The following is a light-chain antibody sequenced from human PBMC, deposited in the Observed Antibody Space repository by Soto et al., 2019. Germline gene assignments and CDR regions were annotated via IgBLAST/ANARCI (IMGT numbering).Light chain of an antibody. V-gene: IGKV1-9*01. CDR3: QQLNSYART. J-gene: IGKJ2*02. CDR2: AAS. Sequence: DIQLTQSPSFLSATVGDRVTITCRASQGISSYLAWYQQKQAQAPKLLIYAASTLQSGVPSRFSGSGSGTDFTLTFSSLQPEDFATYYCQQLNSYARTFDEGTKLEIK. CDR1: QGISSY.